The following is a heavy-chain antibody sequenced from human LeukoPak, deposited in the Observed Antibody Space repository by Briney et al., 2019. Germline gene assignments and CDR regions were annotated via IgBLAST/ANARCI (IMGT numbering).Heavy chain of an antibody. CDR1: GFTFSSYG. Sequence: GGSLRLPCAASGFTFSSYGMHWVRQAPGKGLEWVSFIRYDGSNKYYADSVKGRFTISRDNSKNTLYLQINSLRAEDTAVYYCAKSPRYCSSTSCPHALYYFDYWGQGTLVTVSS. V-gene: IGHV3-30*02. CDR3: AKSPRYCSSTSCPHALYYFDY. J-gene: IGHJ4*02. CDR2: IRYDGSNK. D-gene: IGHD2-2*01.